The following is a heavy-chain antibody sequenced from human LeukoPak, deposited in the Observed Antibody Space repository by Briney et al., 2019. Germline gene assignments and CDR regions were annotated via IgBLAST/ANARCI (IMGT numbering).Heavy chain of an antibody. Sequence: KPSETLSLTCTVSGGSISSYYWSWIRQPPGKGLEWIGYIYYSGSTNYNPSLKSRVFVSLDTSKSQFSLKLNSVTAADTAVYYCARVGDFWSGYLPYFDSWGQGTLVTVSS. J-gene: IGHJ4*02. D-gene: IGHD3-3*01. V-gene: IGHV4-59*01. CDR3: ARVGDFWSGYLPYFDS. CDR1: GGSISSYY. CDR2: IYYSGST.